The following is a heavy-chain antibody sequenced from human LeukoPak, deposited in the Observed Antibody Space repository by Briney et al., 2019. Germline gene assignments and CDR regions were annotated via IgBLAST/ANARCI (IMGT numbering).Heavy chain of an antibody. Sequence: ASVKVSCKASGYTFTGYYMHWVRQAPGQGLEWMGWINPNSGGTNYAQKFQGRVTMTRDTSISTAYMELSRLRSDDAAVYYCARVRREYYDGSGYLDYWGQGTLVTVSS. CDR2: INPNSGGT. J-gene: IGHJ4*02. CDR3: ARVRREYYDGSGYLDY. V-gene: IGHV1-2*02. CDR1: GYTFTGYY. D-gene: IGHD3-22*01.